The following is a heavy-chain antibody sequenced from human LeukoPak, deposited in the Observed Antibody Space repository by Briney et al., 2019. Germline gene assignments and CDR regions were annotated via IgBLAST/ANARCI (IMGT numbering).Heavy chain of an antibody. CDR3: ARDRSRYYGMDV. CDR2: ISYDGSNK. D-gene: IGHD5/OR15-5a*01. Sequence: GGSLRLSCAASAFTFSSYAMHWVRQAPGKGLEWVAVISYDGSNKYYADSVKGRFTISRDNSKNTLYLQMNSLRAEDTAVYYCARDRSRYYGMDVWAKGPRSPSP. J-gene: IGHJ6*02. CDR1: AFTFSSYA. V-gene: IGHV3-30-3*01.